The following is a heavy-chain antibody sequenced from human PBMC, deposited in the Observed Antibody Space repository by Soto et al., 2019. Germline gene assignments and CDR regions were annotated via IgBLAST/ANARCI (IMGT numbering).Heavy chain of an antibody. CDR1: GFSLTETGMG. J-gene: IGHJ4*02. CDR2: IYWDDDK. V-gene: IGHV2-5*02. CDR3: AHRRSGYFDS. Sequence: QITLKESGPPLVKPTQTLTLTCTFSGFSLTETGMGVGWIRQPPGKALEWLALIYWDDDKRYSPSLKRGLTISKDASKNPVVLTKTNVDAVDTATYYCAHRRSGYFDSWGQGTLVTVSS.